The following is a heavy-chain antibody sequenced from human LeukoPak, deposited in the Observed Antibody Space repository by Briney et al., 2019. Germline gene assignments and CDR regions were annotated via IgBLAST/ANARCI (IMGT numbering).Heavy chain of an antibody. Sequence: PSETLSLTCTVSGGSVSGGSYYWSWIRQPPGKGLEWIGYIYYSGSTNYNPSLKSRVTISVDTSKNQFSLKLSSVTAADTAVYYCGSYYLENNWFDPWGQGTLVTVSS. CDR2: IYYSGST. D-gene: IGHD2/OR15-2a*01. CDR3: GSYYLENNWFDP. V-gene: IGHV4-61*01. CDR1: GGSVSGGSYY. J-gene: IGHJ5*02.